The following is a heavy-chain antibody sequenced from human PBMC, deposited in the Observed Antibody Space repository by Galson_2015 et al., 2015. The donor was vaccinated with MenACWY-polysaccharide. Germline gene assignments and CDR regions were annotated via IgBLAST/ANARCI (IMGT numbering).Heavy chain of an antibody. CDR2: TYYRSKWYK. J-gene: IGHJ4*02. Sequence: CAISGDSVSSHNAAWNWIRQSPSRGLEWLGRTYYRSKWYKYYAASVKSRITINVDTSKNQFSLRLTSVTPEDTAMYYCASQGIAVAGVIDYWGQGSLVAVSS. CDR1: GDSVSSHNAA. CDR3: ASQGIAVAGVIDY. D-gene: IGHD6-19*01. V-gene: IGHV6-1*01.